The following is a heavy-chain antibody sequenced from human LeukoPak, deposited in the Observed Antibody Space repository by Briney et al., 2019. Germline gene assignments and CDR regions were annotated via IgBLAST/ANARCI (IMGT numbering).Heavy chain of an antibody. J-gene: IGHJ4*02. CDR3: ARGGALYSNPRY. CDR1: GFTVSDYY. V-gene: IGHV3-53*01. Sequence: PGGSLRLSCVASGFTVSDYYMSWVRQAPGRGLEWVSLLYTDDTTIYADSVEGRFTISRDDSKNTIYLHMTTRRGEDTAVYYCARGGALYSNPRYWGQGTLVTVSS. CDR2: LYTDDTT. D-gene: IGHD3-16*01.